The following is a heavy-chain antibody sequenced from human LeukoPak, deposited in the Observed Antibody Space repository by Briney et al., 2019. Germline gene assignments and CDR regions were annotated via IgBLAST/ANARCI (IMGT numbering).Heavy chain of an antibody. V-gene: IGHV3-48*01. J-gene: IGHJ4*02. D-gene: IGHD4-17*01. CDR1: GFTFSSYA. CDR2: ISGTGTSI. Sequence: GGSLRLSCAASGFTFSSYAMIWVRQAPGKGLEWVSYISGTGTSIYYADSVKGRFTISRDNAKNSLYLQMNSLRAEDTAVYYCARDDGDNAYDYWGQGTLVTVSS. CDR3: ARDDGDNAYDY.